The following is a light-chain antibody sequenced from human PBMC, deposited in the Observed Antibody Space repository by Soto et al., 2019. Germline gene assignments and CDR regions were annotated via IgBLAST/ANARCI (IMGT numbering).Light chain of an antibody. CDR3: QQRSNWPWT. CDR1: QSVSSY. V-gene: IGKV3-11*01. J-gene: IGKJ1*01. Sequence: EIVLTQSPATLSLSPGERATLSCWASQSVSSYLAWYQHKPGQAPRLLIYDASNRATGIPARFSGSESGTDFTLTISSLEPEDFAVYYCQQRSNWPWTFGQGTKVEIK. CDR2: DAS.